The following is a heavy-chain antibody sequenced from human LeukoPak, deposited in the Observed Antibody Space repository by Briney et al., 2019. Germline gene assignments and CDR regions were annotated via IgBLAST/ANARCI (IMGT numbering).Heavy chain of an antibody. Sequence: GASVKVSCKASGYPFTGYYLHWVRQAPGQGLEWMGWINDYNGNTKYAQKVQGRVTMTTDTSTSTAYMELRSLRSDDTAVYYCARDSGSYSFGYWGQGTLVTVSS. CDR1: GYPFTGYY. CDR2: INDYNGNT. J-gene: IGHJ4*02. CDR3: ARDSGSYSFGY. V-gene: IGHV1-18*04. D-gene: IGHD1-26*01.